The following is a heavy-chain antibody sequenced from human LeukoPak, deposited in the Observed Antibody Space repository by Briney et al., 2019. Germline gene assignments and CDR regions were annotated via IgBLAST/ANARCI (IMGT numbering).Heavy chain of an antibody. D-gene: IGHD2-2*01. CDR1: GGTFISYA. J-gene: IGHJ6*02. Sequence: GASVKVSCKASGGTFISYAISWVRQAPGQGLEWMGGIIPIFGTANYAQKFQGRVTITADESTSTAYMELSSLRSEDTAVYYCARHYCSSTSCYYYYYGMDVWGQGTTVTVSS. CDR2: IIPIFGTA. CDR3: ARHYCSSTSCYYYYYGMDV. V-gene: IGHV1-69*13.